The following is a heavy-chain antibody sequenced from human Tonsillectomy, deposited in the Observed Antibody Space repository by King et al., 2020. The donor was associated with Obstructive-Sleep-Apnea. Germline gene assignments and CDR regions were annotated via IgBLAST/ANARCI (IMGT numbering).Heavy chain of an antibody. CDR1: GFTFSDYY. Sequence: VQLVESGGGLVKPGGSLRLSCAASGFTFSDYYMNWVRQAPGKGLQWVSSISSSSSYIYYADSVKGRFTISSDNAKNSLYLQMNSLRVQDTAVYDCARDGYYYDRSSSYYFDYWGQGTLVTVSS. J-gene: IGHJ4*02. D-gene: IGHD3-22*01. CDR2: ISSSSSYI. V-gene: IGHV3-21*01. CDR3: ARDGYYYDRSSSYYFDY.